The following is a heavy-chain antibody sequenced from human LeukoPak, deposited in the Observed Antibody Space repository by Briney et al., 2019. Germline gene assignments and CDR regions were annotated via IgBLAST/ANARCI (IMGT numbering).Heavy chain of an antibody. CDR1: GGTFSSYA. CDR3: ARAYCGGDCYWNPFDY. J-gene: IGHJ4*02. D-gene: IGHD2-21*02. Sequence: SVKVSCKASGGTFSSYAISWVRQAPGQGLEWMGGIIPIFGTANCAQKFQGRVTITTDESTSTAYMELSSLRSEDTAVYYCARAYCGGDCYWNPFDYWGQGTLVTVSS. V-gene: IGHV1-69*05. CDR2: IIPIFGTA.